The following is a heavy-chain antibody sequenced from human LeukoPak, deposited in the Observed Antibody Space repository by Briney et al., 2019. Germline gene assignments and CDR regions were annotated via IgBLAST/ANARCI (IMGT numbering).Heavy chain of an antibody. Sequence: GGPLRLSCAASGFTVSSNYMSWVRQAPGKGLEWVSVIYSGGSTYYADSVKGRFTISRDNSKNTLYLQMNSLRAEDTAVYYCARNYYDSSGPTHFDYWGQGTLVTVSS. CDR1: GFTVSSNY. CDR3: ARNYYDSSGPTHFDY. D-gene: IGHD3-22*01. V-gene: IGHV3-53*01. J-gene: IGHJ4*02. CDR2: IYSGGST.